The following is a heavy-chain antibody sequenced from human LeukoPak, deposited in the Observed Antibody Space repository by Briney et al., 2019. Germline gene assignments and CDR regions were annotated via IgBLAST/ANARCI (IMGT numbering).Heavy chain of an antibody. Sequence: ASVKVSCKASGYTFTGYYMHWVRQAPGQGLEWMGWINPNSGGTNYAQKFQGRVTMTRDASISTAYMELSRLRSDDTAVYYCARGGQWRYFDWLFPTSYWGQGTLVTVSS. CDR1: GYTFTGYY. V-gene: IGHV1-2*02. CDR2: INPNSGGT. D-gene: IGHD3-9*01. J-gene: IGHJ4*02. CDR3: ARGGQWRYFDWLFPTSY.